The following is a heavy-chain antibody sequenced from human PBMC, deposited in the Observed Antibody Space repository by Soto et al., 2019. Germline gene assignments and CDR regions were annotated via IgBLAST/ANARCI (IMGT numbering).Heavy chain of an antibody. J-gene: IGHJ6*02. Sequence: QVLLVQSSAEVKKPGSSVKVSCKASGGTFTSTAFSWVRQAPGQELEWMGGIIPVLGTPNYAQKFQARLTVTADASTTTVHMELSSLRSDDTAVYYCASSAGLDHLLNYYGLNVWGQGTTVTVSS. CDR2: IIPVLGTP. CDR3: ASSAGLDHLLNYYGLNV. V-gene: IGHV1-69*01. D-gene: IGHD6-13*01. CDR1: GGTFTSTA.